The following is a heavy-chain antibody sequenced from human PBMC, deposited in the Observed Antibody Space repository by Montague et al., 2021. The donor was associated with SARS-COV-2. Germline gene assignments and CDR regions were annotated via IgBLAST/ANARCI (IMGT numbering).Heavy chain of an antibody. J-gene: IGHJ5*02. CDR2: IDWDDDK. V-gene: IGHV2-70*11. D-gene: IGHD6-13*01. CDR3: ARILVAAAGSPFDP. CDR1: GFSLSTSGMC. Sequence: PALVKPTQTLTLTCTFSGFSLSTSGMCVSWIRQPPGKALEWLARIDWDDDKYYSTSLKTRLTISKDTSKNQVVLTMTNMDPVDTATYYCARILVAAAGSPFDPGSQGTLVTVAS.